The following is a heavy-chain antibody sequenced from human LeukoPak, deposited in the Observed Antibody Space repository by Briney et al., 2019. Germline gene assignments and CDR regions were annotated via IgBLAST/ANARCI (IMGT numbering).Heavy chain of an antibody. CDR2: INHYGST. CDR1: GESLSNYY. V-gene: IGHV4-34*01. Sequence: SETLSLTCAVYGESLSNYYWSWIRQPSGKGLEWIGEINHYGSTNYNPSLKSRITISVDTSKNQFSLKLSSVTAADTAVYYCARLPDYYSRHGAPGWGQGTLVTVSS. D-gene: IGHD3-10*01. CDR3: ARLPDYYSRHGAPG. J-gene: IGHJ4*02.